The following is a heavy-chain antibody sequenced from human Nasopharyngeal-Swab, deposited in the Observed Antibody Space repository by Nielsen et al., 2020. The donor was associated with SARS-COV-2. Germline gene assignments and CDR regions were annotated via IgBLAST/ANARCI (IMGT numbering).Heavy chain of an antibody. J-gene: IGHJ3*02. Sequence: GESLKISCAASGFTFSNAWMSWVRQAPGKGLEWVGRIKSKTDGGTTDYAAPVKGRFTISRDDSKNTLYLQMNSLKTEDTAVYYCTTTLYYYDSSGYSNDAFDIWGQGTMVTVSS. D-gene: IGHD3-22*01. CDR2: IKSKTDGGTT. V-gene: IGHV3-15*01. CDR3: TTTLYYYDSSGYSNDAFDI. CDR1: GFTFSNAW.